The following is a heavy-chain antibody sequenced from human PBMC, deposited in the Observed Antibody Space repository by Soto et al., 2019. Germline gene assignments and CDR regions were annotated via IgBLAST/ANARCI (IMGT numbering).Heavy chain of an antibody. Sequence: SETLSLTCTVSGGSISSYYWSWIRQPPGKGLEWIGYIYYSGSTNYNPSLKSRVTISVDTSKNQFSLKLSSVTAADTAVYYCARRTYDILTGYPPIYYYYMAVWGKGTTVTVSS. CDR3: ARRTYDILTGYPPIYYYYMAV. J-gene: IGHJ6*03. CDR1: GGSISSYY. D-gene: IGHD3-9*01. V-gene: IGHV4-59*08. CDR2: IYYSGST.